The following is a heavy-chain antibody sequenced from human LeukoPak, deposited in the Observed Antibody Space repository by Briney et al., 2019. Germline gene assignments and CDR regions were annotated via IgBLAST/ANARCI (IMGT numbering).Heavy chain of an antibody. CDR3: ARDQSPPRYYYDSSGYDY. CDR1: GFTFSSYS. D-gene: IGHD3-22*01. CDR2: ISSSSSYI. J-gene: IGHJ4*02. V-gene: IGHV3-21*01. Sequence: GGSLRLSCAASGFTFSSYSMNWVRQAPEEGLEWVSSISSSSSYIYYADSVKGRFTISRDNAKNSLYLQMNSLRAEDTAVYYCARDQSPPRYYYDSSGYDYWGQGTLVTVSS.